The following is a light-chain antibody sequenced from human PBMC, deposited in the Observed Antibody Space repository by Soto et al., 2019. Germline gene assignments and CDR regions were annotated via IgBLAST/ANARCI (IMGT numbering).Light chain of an antibody. CDR2: GAS. CDR3: KQFNNWPPYS. Sequence: EIVMTQSPATLSMSPGERATLSCRASQSVTSNLAWYQHKPGQAPRLLIYGASTRATGIPARFSGSGFGTDFTLTITRLHSEDSAVYYCKQFNNWPPYSFGQGTKLAIQ. J-gene: IGKJ2*01. V-gene: IGKV3-15*01. CDR1: QSVTSN.